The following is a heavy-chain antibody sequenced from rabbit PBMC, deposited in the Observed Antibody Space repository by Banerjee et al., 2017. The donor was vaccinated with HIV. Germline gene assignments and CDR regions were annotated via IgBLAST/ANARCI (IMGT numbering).Heavy chain of an antibody. V-gene: IGHV1S40*01. D-gene: IGHD8-1*01. CDR3: ARWVSGSNYWDL. J-gene: IGHJ4*01. CDR2: IYAGSSGYT. Sequence: QSLEESGGDLVKPGASLTLTCTASGFSFSSSYYMCWVRQAPGKGLEWIACIYAGSSGYTWYANWAKGRFTISKTSSTTVTLQMTSMTGADTDTYFCARWVSGSNYWDLWGPGTLVTDS. CDR1: GFSFSSSYY.